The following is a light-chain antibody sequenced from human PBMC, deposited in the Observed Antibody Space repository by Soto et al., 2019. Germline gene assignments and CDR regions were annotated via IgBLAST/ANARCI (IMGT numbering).Light chain of an antibody. Sequence: QSVLTQPASVSGSPGQSITISCTGTSSDVGSYNLVSWYQQHPGKAPKLMIYEGSKRPSGVSNRFSGSKSGNTASLTISGLQAEDEADYYCCSYEGSYVFGTGTKVTVL. CDR2: EGS. V-gene: IGLV2-23*01. CDR1: SSDVGSYNL. J-gene: IGLJ1*01. CDR3: CSYEGSYV.